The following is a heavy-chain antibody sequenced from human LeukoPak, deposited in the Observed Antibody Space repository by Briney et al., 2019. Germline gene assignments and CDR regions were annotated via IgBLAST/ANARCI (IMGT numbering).Heavy chain of an antibody. V-gene: IGHV3-11*04. J-gene: IGHJ4*02. CDR2: ISSSGSTI. Sequence: GGSLRLSCAASGFTFSDYYMSWIRQAPGKGLEWVSYISSSGSTIYYADSVKGRFTISRDNAKNSLYLQMNSLRAEDTAVYYCARYYDSSGYYYPPHDYWGQGTLVTVSS. D-gene: IGHD3-22*01. CDR1: GFTFSDYY. CDR3: ARYYDSSGYYYPPHDY.